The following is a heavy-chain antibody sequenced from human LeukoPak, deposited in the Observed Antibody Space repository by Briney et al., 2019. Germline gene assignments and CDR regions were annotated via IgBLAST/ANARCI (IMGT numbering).Heavy chain of an antibody. CDR1: GGTFSSYT. Sequence: GASVKVSCKASGGTFSSYTISWVRQAPGQGLEWMGRIIPILGIANYAQKFQGRVTITADKSTSTAYMELSSLRSEDTAVYYCARESSGWANWFDPWGQGTLVTVSS. V-gene: IGHV1-69*04. J-gene: IGHJ5*02. D-gene: IGHD6-19*01. CDR2: IIPILGIA. CDR3: ARESSGWANWFDP.